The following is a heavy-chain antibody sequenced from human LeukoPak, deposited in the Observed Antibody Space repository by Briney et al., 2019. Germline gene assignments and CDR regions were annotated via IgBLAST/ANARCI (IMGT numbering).Heavy chain of an antibody. CDR3: ARGSWIQLWVYYGMDV. CDR1: GGSISSYY. D-gene: IGHD5-18*01. Sequence: SETLSLTCTVSGGSISSYYWSWLRQPPGKGLEWIGYIYYSGSTNYNPSLKSRVTISVDTSKNQFSLKLSSVTAADTAVYYCARGSWIQLWVYYGMDVWGQGTTVTVSS. CDR2: IYYSGST. V-gene: IGHV4-59*01. J-gene: IGHJ6*02.